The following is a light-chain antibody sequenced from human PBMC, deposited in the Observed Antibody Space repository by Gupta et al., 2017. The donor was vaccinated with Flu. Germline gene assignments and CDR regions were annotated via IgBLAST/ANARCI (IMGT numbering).Light chain of an antibody. V-gene: IGKV2D-29*01. CDR1: QTRLHSPVKTY. CDR2: ENF. CDR3: LQSTDPPYT. J-gene: IGKJ2*01. Sequence: ISCQSCQTRLHSPVKTYLFWYLHRSGQPPQLLIYENFERYSAVPDRFSGSGSGTDFTLRSSRVEAEDVGFYYCLQSTDPPYTFGQGTKLEIK.